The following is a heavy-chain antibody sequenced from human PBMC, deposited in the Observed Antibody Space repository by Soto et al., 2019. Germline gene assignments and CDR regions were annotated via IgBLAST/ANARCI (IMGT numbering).Heavy chain of an antibody. CDR2: IYYSGST. J-gene: IGHJ6*02. CDR3: ATSKYYDFLSGYYIFSYAMDV. D-gene: IGHD3-3*01. V-gene: IGHV4-39*01. CDR1: GGSISSSGYY. Sequence: SETLSLPCTVSGGSISSSGYYWGWIRQPPGKGLEWIGSIYYSGSTYYNPSLKSRVTISVDTSKNQFSLKLSSVTAADTAVYLCATSKYYDFLSGYYIFSYAMDVWGQGTTVTVSS.